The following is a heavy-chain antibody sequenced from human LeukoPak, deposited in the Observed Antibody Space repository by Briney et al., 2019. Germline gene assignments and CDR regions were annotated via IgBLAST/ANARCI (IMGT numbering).Heavy chain of an antibody. D-gene: IGHD1-7*01. CDR2: IYYSGST. Sequence: PSETLSLTCTVSGGSISSSSYYWGWLRQPPGKGLEWIGSIYYSGSTYYNPSLKSRVTISVDTSKNQFSLKLSSVTAADTAVYYCAGGLGITGTTSAFDIWGQGTMVTVSS. J-gene: IGHJ3*02. CDR1: GGSISSSSYY. V-gene: IGHV4-39*07. CDR3: AGGLGITGTTSAFDI.